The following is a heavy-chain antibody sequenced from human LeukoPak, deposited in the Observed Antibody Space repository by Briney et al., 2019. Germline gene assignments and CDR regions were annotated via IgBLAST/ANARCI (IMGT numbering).Heavy chain of an antibody. D-gene: IGHD3-3*01. CDR3: ARDLGITIFGVDFDWFDP. V-gene: IGHV4-61*02. CDR2: IYTSGST. Sequence: PSETLSLTCTVSGGSIGSGSYYWSWIRQPAGKGLEWIGRIYTSGSTNYNPSLKSRATISVDTSKNQFSLKLSSVTAADTAVYYCARDLGITIFGVDFDWFDPWGQGTLVTVSS. CDR1: GGSIGSGSYY. J-gene: IGHJ5*02.